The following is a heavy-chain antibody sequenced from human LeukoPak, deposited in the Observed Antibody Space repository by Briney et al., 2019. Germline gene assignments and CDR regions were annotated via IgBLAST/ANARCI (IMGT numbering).Heavy chain of an antibody. CDR3: ARDRGYSGYDGAFDY. CDR1: GFTFSSYA. CDR2: ISGSGGST. V-gene: IGHV3-23*01. Sequence: GGSLRLSCAASGFTFSSYAMSWVRQAPGKGLEWVSAISGSGGSTYYADSVKGRFTISRDNSKNTLYLQMNSLRAEDTAVYYCARDRGYSGYDGAFDYWGQGTLVTVSS. J-gene: IGHJ4*02. D-gene: IGHD5-12*01.